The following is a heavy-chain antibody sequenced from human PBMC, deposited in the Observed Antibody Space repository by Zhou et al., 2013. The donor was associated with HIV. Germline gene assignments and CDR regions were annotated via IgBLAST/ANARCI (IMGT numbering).Heavy chain of an antibody. CDR2: IYYSGST. J-gene: IGHJ2*01. CDR3: ARAPLSENWYFDL. D-gene: IGHD6-19*01. CDR1: GGSISSHY. V-gene: IGHV4-59*11. Sequence: QVQLQESGPGLVKPSETLSLTCTVSGGSISSHYWSWIRQPPGKGLEWIGYIYYSGSTNYNPSLKSRVTISVDTSKNQFSLKLSSVTAADTAVYYCARAPLSENWYFDLWGLAPWSLS.